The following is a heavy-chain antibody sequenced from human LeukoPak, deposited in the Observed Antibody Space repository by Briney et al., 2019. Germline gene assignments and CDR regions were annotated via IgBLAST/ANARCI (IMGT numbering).Heavy chain of an antibody. V-gene: IGHV3-23*01. CDR1: GFTFSSYA. CDR2: IGGSGATT. Sequence: GGSLRLSCAASGFTFSSYAMSWVRQAPGKGLEWVSAIGGSGATTYYADPVRGRFTISRDNSRNTLDLQMSSLRAEDTAIYYCAKDHESDGYPCLDHWGQGTLVTVSS. CDR3: AKDHESDGYPCLDH. D-gene: IGHD5-24*01. J-gene: IGHJ4*02.